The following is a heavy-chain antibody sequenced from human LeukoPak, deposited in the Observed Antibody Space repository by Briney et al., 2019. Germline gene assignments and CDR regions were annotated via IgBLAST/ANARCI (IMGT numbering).Heavy chain of an antibody. Sequence: GGSLRLSCAASGFTFSSYWMSWVRQAPGKGLEGVANIKQDGSEEVYVDSVKGRFTISRDNAKNSLFLQLNTLRAEYTAVYYCARDPYSSTWSYGMDVWGQGTTVTVSS. D-gene: IGHD6-6*01. CDR2: IKQDGSEE. CDR3: ARDPYSSTWSYGMDV. CDR1: GFTFSSYW. J-gene: IGHJ6*02. V-gene: IGHV3-7*05.